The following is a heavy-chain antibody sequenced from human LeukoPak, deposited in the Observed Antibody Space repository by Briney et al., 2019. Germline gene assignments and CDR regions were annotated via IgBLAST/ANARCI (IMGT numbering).Heavy chain of an antibody. CDR3: ARERSGRWYYYDSSGYGYFDY. J-gene: IGHJ4*02. Sequence: GGSLRLSCAASGFTFSSYWMSWVRQAPGKGLEWVANIKQDGSEKYYVDSVKGRFTISRDNAKNSLYPQMNSLRAEDTAVYYCARERSGRWYYYDSSGYGYFDYWGQGTLVTVSS. D-gene: IGHD3-22*01. CDR2: IKQDGSEK. V-gene: IGHV3-7*01. CDR1: GFTFSSYW.